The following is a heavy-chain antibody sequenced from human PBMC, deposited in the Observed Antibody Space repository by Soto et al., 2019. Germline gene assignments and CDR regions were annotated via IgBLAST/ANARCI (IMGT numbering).Heavy chain of an antibody. D-gene: IGHD5-12*01. CDR1: GFTFKSFG. CDR3: AVGGSI. CDR2: ISYDGSNK. J-gene: IGHJ3*02. V-gene: IGHV3-33*05. Sequence: GGSLRLSCAASGFTFKSFGIHWVRQAPGKGLEWLAVISYDGSNKFHAESVKGRFTISRDNAKNSLYLQMNSLRAEDTAVYYCAVGGSIWGQGTVVTVSS.